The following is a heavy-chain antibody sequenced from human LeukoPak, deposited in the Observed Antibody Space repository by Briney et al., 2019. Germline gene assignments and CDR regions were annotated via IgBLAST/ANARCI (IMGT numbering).Heavy chain of an antibody. J-gene: IGHJ4*02. D-gene: IGHD2-21*02. CDR2: IIPIFGTA. V-gene: IGHV1-69*06. Sequence: SVKVSCKASGGTFSSYAISWVRQAPGQGLEWMGGIIPIFGTANYAQKFQGRVTITADKSTSTAYMELSSLRSEGTAVYYCARESVVTAHRALGYWGQGTLVTVSS. CDR3: ARESVVTAHRALGY. CDR1: GGTFSSYA.